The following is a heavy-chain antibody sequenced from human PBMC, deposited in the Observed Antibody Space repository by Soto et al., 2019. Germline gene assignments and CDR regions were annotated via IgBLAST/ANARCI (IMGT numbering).Heavy chain of an antibody. CDR3: ARDSVADKNVPFDY. CDR2: ISSSASYI. V-gene: IGHV3-21*01. D-gene: IGHD6-19*01. CDR1: GFTFSGYY. J-gene: IGHJ4*02. Sequence: PGGSMRLSCAAAGFTFSGYYMNWVRQAPGKGLEWVSCISSSASYIYYADSVKGRFTISRDNAKNSLYLQIHSLRAEDTAVYYSARDSVADKNVPFDYWGQGTLVTVSS.